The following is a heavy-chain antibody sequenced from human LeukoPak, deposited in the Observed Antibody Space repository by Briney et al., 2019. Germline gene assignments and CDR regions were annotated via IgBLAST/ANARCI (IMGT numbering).Heavy chain of an antibody. CDR2: IYYSGST. D-gene: IGHD6-13*01. V-gene: IGHV4-30-4*01. J-gene: IGHJ2*01. CDR3: ARPNCSSWFFDL. Sequence: SETLSLPCTVSGGSISSGGYYWSWIRQPPGKGLEWIGYIYYSGSTYYNPSLKSRVTISVDTSKNQFSLKLSSVTAADTAVYYCARPNCSSWFFDLWGRGTLVTVSS. CDR1: GGSISSGGYY.